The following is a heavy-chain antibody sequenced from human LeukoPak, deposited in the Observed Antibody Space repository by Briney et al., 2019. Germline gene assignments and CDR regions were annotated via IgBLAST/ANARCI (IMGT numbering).Heavy chain of an antibody. CDR1: GGSISSGGYY. J-gene: IGHJ4*02. CDR3: ARGGGNRKGPLDY. V-gene: IGHV4-31*03. D-gene: IGHD4-23*01. CDR2: IYYSGST. Sequence: SETLSLTCTVSGGSISSGGYYWSWIRQHPGKGLEWIGYIYYSGSTYYDPSLKSRVTISVDTSKNQFSLKLSSVTAADTAVYYCARGGGNRKGPLDYWGQGTLVTVSS.